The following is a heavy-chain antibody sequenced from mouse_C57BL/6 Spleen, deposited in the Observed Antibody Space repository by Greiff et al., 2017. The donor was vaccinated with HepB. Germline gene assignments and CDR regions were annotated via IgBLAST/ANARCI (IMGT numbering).Heavy chain of an antibody. Sequence: VQLQQPGAELVKPGASVKMSCKASGYTFTSYWITWVKQRPGQGLEWIGDIYPGSGSTNYNEKFKSKATLTVDTSSSTAYMQLSSLTSEDSAVYYCALITTVENYFDYWGQGTTLTASS. CDR3: ALITTVENYFDY. CDR2: IYPGSGST. D-gene: IGHD1-1*01. V-gene: IGHV1-55*01. J-gene: IGHJ2*01. CDR1: GYTFTSYW.